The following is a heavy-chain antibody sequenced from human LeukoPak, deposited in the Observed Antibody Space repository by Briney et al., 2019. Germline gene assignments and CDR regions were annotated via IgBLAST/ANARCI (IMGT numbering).Heavy chain of an antibody. V-gene: IGHV3-30*03. J-gene: IGHJ6*02. Sequence: GGSLRLSCAASGFTFTNYAMHWVRQTPGKGLEWVALISSDGSKNIYADPVKGRFTVSRDNSKNTLYLQMNSLRAEDTAVYYCARDSRYCSGGSCYFYYGMDVWGQGTTVTVSS. D-gene: IGHD2-15*01. CDR3: ARDSRYCSGGSCYFYYGMDV. CDR1: GFTFTNYA. CDR2: ISSDGSKN.